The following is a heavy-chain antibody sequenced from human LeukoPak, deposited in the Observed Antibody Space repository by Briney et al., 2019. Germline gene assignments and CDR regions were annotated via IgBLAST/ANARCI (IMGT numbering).Heavy chain of an antibody. Sequence: GGSLRLSCAASGFTFSSYAMSWVRQAPGKGLEWVSAISGSGGSTYYADSVKGRFTISRDNSKNTLYLQMNSLRAEDTAVYYCARRAHYGSGSYYTLDYWGQGTLVTVSS. CDR1: GFTFSSYA. D-gene: IGHD3-10*01. CDR2: ISGSGGST. J-gene: IGHJ4*02. CDR3: ARRAHYGSGSYYTLDY. V-gene: IGHV3-23*01.